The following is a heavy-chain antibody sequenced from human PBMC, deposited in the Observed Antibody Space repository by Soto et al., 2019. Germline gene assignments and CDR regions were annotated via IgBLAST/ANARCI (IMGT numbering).Heavy chain of an antibody. CDR1: GYTFSIYA. D-gene: IGHD4-17*01. J-gene: IGHJ4*02. CDR3: ARGATIDY. V-gene: IGHV3-23*01. CDR2: INGGGDSA. Sequence: LRLCWAASGYTFSIYAMTWVRQAPGKGLEWVALINGGGDSAYYADSVKGRFTISRDNFKNTLFLQMNSLRGEDTAVYYCARGATIDYWGQRTLVTVSS.